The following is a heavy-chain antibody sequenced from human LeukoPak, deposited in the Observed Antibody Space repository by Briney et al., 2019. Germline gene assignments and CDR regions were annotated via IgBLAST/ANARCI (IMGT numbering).Heavy chain of an antibody. CDR3: AKGGGYEAQYYYYYLDV. D-gene: IGHD5-12*01. V-gene: IGHV3-30*02. CDR2: IRYDGSNK. J-gene: IGHJ6*03. Sequence: PGGSLGLSCAASGFTFSSYWMSWVRQAPGKGLEWVAFIRYDGSNKYYADSVKGRFTISRDNSKNTLYLQMKSLRAEDTAVYYCAKGGGYEAQYYYYYLDVWGKGTTVTISS. CDR1: GFTFSSYW.